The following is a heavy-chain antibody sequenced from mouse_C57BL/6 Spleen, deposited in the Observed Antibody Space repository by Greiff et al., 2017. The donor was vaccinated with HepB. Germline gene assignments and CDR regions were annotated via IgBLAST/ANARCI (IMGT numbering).Heavy chain of an antibody. V-gene: IGHV5-17*01. CDR2: ISSGSSTI. CDR3: ARYGYGSSLYWYFDV. D-gene: IGHD1-1*01. Sequence: EVKVVESGGGLVKPGGSLKLSCAASGFTFSDYGMHWVRQAPEKGLEWVAYISSGSSTIYYADTVKGRFTISRDNAKNNLFLQMTSLRSEDTAMYYWARYGYGSSLYWYFDVWGTGTTVTVSS. CDR1: GFTFSDYG. J-gene: IGHJ1*03.